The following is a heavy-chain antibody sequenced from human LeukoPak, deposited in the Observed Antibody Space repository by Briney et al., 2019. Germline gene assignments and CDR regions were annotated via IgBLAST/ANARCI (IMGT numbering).Heavy chain of an antibody. J-gene: IGHJ4*02. V-gene: IGHV4-4*09. Sequence: SETLSLTCTVSGGSISSYYWSWIRQPPGKGLEWIGYIYTSGSTNYNPSLKSRVTISVDTSKNQFPLKLSSVTAADTAVYYCARHRRSSVFDYWGQGTLVTVSS. CDR3: ARHRRSSVFDY. D-gene: IGHD6-25*01. CDR1: GGSISSYY. CDR2: IYTSGST.